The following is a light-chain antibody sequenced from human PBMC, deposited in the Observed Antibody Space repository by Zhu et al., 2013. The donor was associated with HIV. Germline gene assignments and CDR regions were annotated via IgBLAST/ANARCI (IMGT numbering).Light chain of an antibody. J-gene: IGKJ4*01. CDR1: QSISSW. Sequence: DIQMTQSPSTLSASVGDRVTITCRASQSISSWLAWYQQKPGKAPKLLIYKASSLESGVPSRFSGSGSGTEFTLTISRLEPEDFAIYYCHQYGYMPLTFGGRDQGGDQ. CDR2: KAS. CDR3: HQYGYMPLT. V-gene: IGKV1-5*03.